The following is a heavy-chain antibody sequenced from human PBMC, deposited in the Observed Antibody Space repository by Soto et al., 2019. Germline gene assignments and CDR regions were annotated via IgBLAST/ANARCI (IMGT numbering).Heavy chain of an antibody. CDR3: AREGRNWNYFPPYYYYYGMDV. J-gene: IGHJ6*02. CDR1: GGSFSGFY. V-gene: IGHV4-34*01. CDR2: INHSGST. D-gene: IGHD1-7*01. Sequence: PSDTLSLTCAVYGGSFSGFYWSWIRQPPGKGLEWIGEINHSGSTNYNPSLKSRVTISVDTSKNQFSLKLSSVTAADTAVYYCAREGRNWNYFPPYYYYYGMDVWGQGTTVT.